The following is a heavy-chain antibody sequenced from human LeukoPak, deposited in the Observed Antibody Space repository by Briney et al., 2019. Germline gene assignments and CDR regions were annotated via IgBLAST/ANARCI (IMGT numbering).Heavy chain of an antibody. CDR1: GYSISSGYY. Sequence: SETLSLTCAVCGYSISSGYYWGWIRQPPGKGLEWIGSIYHSGSTYYNPSLKSRVTISVDTSKNQFSLKLSSVTAADTAVYYCARGYSSSWYGDYWGQGTLVTVSS. CDR3: ARGYSSSWYGDY. D-gene: IGHD6-13*01. CDR2: IYHSGST. J-gene: IGHJ4*02. V-gene: IGHV4-38-2*01.